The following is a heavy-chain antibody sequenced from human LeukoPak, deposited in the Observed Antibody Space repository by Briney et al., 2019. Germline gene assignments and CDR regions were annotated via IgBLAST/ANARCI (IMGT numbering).Heavy chain of an antibody. CDR3: ARGRFGSC. CDR1: GFTFSGYE. J-gene: IGHJ1*01. Sequence: AGGSLRLSCTASGFTFSGYEMYWVRQAPGKGLEWVSYISSSGNSIYYADSVKGRFTISRDNAKNSLYLQMNSLRAEDMAVYYCARGRFGSCWGQGTLVTVSS. CDR2: ISSSGNSI. V-gene: IGHV3-48*03. D-gene: IGHD6-13*01.